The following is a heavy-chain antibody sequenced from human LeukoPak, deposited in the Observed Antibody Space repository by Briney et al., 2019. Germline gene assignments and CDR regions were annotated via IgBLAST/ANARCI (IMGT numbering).Heavy chain of an antibody. CDR1: GFSFSNHA. D-gene: IGHD3-22*01. V-gene: IGHV3-30*01. CDR2: IAYDGNNK. CDR3: ARAPDSSGYYAPLDH. Sequence: GRSLTLSWAASGFSFSNHAMHWVRQAPGKGLEWVTVIAYDGNNKYYADSLKGRCTISRDNPKNTLYMQMNSLKTEDTAVFYCARAPDSSGYYAPLDHWGQGTRVTVSS. J-gene: IGHJ4*02.